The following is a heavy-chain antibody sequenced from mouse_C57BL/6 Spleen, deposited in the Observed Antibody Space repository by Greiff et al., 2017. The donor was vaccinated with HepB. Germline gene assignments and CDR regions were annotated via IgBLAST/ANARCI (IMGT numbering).Heavy chain of an antibody. V-gene: IGHV1-64*01. J-gene: IGHJ3*01. CDR2: IHPNSGST. Sequence: VQLQQPGAELVKPGASVKLSCKASGYTFTSYWMHWVKQRPGQGLEWIGMIHPNSGSTNYNEKFKSKATLTVDKSSSTAYMQLSSLTSEDSAVYYCARERSQAWFAYWGQGTLVTVSA. CDR3: ARERSQAWFAY. CDR1: GYTFTSYW.